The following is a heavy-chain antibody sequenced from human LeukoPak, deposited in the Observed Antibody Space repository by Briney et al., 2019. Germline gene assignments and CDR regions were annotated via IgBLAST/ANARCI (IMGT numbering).Heavy chain of an antibody. CDR3: ARRGSGSLLFDP. V-gene: IGHV1-46*01. Sequence: ASVKVSCKASGYTFTSYYMHWVRQAPGQGLEWMGLINPSGSSTSYAQKFQGRLSLTRDTSIRTAYMELSTLRSDDTAVYYCARRGSGSLLFDPWGQGTLVTVSS. CDR1: GYTFTSYY. J-gene: IGHJ5*02. CDR2: INPSGSST. D-gene: IGHD3-10*01.